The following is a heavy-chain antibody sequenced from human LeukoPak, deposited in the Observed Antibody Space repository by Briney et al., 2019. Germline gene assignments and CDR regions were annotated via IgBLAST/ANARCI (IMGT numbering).Heavy chain of an antibody. CDR3: ASQGYGGNHDY. V-gene: IGHV4-30-4*01. CDR2: IYCSGST. Sequence: SETLSLTCTVSGGSISSGDYYWSWIRQPPGKGLEWIGYIYCSGSTYYNPSLKSRVTVSVDTSKNQFSLKLSSVTAADTAVYYCASQGYGGNHDYWGQGTLVTVSS. D-gene: IGHD4-23*01. J-gene: IGHJ4*02. CDR1: GGSISSGDYY.